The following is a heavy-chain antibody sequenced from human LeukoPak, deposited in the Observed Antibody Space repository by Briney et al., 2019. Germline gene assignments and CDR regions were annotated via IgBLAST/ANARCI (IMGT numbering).Heavy chain of an antibody. CDR1: KFTFSSYW. CDR3: ERDPYSNLFGAFDI. CDR2: IKRDGSEE. V-gene: IGHV3-7*04. Sequence: PGGSLRLSCGASKFTFSSYWMSWVRQAPGKGLEGLANIKRDGSEEYYVESVKGRFTISRDNAKNSLYLQMNSLRAEDTAVYYCERDPYSNLFGAFDIWGQGTMVTVSS. D-gene: IGHD6-13*01. J-gene: IGHJ3*02.